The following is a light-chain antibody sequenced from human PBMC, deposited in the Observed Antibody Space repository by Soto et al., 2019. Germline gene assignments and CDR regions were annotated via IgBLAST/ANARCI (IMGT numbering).Light chain of an antibody. V-gene: IGLV2-14*01. CDR3: SSYTSSLLGV. J-gene: IGLJ1*01. CDR1: SSDVGGYNY. CDR2: DVS. Sequence: QSALTQPASVSGSPGQSITISCTGTSSDVGGYNYVSWYQQHPGKAPKLMIYDVSNRPSGVSNRFSGSKSGNTASLTISGLQAEDEADYNCSSYTSSLLGVFGTGTKLTVL.